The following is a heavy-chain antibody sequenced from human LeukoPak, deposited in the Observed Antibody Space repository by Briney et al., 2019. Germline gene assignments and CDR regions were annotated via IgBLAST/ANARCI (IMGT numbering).Heavy chain of an antibody. CDR3: ARLYGDYEPYDY. CDR2: IYYSGST. V-gene: IGHV4-59*01. J-gene: IGHJ4*02. CDR1: GGSISSYY. Sequence: PSETLSLTCAVSGGSISSYYWSWIRQPPGKGLEWIGYIYYSGSTNYNPSLKSRVAISVDTSKNQFSLKLSSVTAADTAVYYCARLYGDYEPYDYWGQGTLVTVSS. D-gene: IGHD4-17*01.